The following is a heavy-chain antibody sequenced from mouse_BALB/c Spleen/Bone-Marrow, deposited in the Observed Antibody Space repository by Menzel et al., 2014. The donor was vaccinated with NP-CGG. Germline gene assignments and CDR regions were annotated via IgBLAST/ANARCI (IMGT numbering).Heavy chain of an antibody. CDR2: INPSNGGT. V-gene: IGHV1S81*02. Sequence: QVQLQQSGAELVKPGASVKLSCKASGYSFTRYYMYWVKQRPGQGLEWIGEINPSNGGTNFNEKFKSKATLTVDKSSSTAYMQFSSLTSEDSAVYYCTRSNYGYWYFDVWGAGITVTVSS. CDR1: GYSFTRYY. CDR3: TRSNYGYWYFDV. D-gene: IGHD1-1*01. J-gene: IGHJ1*01.